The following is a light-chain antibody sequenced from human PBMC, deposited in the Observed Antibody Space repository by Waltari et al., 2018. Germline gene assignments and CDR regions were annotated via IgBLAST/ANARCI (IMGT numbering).Light chain of an antibody. CDR1: ESLVHSNGKTF. J-gene: IGKJ4*01. CDR2: KVS. Sequence: DVVLTQSPLSLAVTLGQPASIPCRSSESLVHSNGKTFLSWFHQRPGQSPRRLIYKVSNRDSGVPDRFSGSGSGTDFTLRISRVEAEDVGVYYCMQGTYWPLTFGGGTKVEIK. CDR3: MQGTYWPLT. V-gene: IGKV2-30*02.